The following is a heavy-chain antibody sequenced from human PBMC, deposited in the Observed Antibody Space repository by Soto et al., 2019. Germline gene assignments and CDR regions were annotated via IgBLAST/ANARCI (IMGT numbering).Heavy chain of an antibody. CDR2: IYWDDDK. CDR3: AHFTSSDILSGYYPYYFDY. V-gene: IGHV2-5*02. Sequence: QITLKESGPTLVKPTQTLTLTCTFSGFSLSTSGVGVGWIRQPPGKALEWLALIYWDDDKRYSPSLKSRLTITKDASKNLVVLTVTNMDPVDTATYYCAHFTSSDILSGYYPYYFDYWGQGTLVTVSS. D-gene: IGHD3-9*01. CDR1: GFSLSTSGVG. J-gene: IGHJ4*02.